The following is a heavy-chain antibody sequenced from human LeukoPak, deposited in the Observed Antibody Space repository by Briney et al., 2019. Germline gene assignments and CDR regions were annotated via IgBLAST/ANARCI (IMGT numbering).Heavy chain of an antibody. D-gene: IGHD6-6*01. J-gene: IGHJ5*02. CDR2: IKQDGSEK. V-gene: IGHV3-7*01. CDR1: GFTFSSYW. CDR3: APMGYSSSPYNWFDP. Sequence: PGGSLRLSCAASGFTFSSYWMSWVRQAPGKGLEWVANIKQDGSEKYYVDSVKGRFTISRDNAKNSLYLQMNSLRAEDTAVYYCAPMGYSSSPYNWFDPWGQGTLVTVSS.